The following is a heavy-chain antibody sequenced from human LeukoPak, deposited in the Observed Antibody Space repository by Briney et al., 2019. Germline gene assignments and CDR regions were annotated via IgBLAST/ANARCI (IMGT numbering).Heavy chain of an antibody. CDR3: AKDGGGSSGWYFDY. CDR2: ISYDGSNK. D-gene: IGHD6-19*01. J-gene: IGHJ4*02. V-gene: IGHV3-30*18. CDR1: GFTFSSYG. Sequence: PGGSLRLSCAASGFTFSSYGMHWVRQAPGKGLEWVAVISYDGSNKYYADSVKGRFTITRDNSKNTLYLQMNSLRAEDTAVYYCAKDGGGSSGWYFDYWGQGTLVTVSS.